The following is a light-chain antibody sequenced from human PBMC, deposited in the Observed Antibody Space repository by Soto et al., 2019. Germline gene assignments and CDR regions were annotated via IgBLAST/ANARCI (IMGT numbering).Light chain of an antibody. CDR1: QSFSSY. V-gene: IGKV1-39*01. CDR2: AAS. CDR3: QQYYSFPWT. Sequence: DIQMTQSPSSLSASVGDRVTITCRASQSFSSYLNWYQQKPGKAPKLLIYAASSLQSGVPSRFSGGGSGTDFTLTISSLQPEDFATYYCQQYYSFPWTFGQGTKVDIK. J-gene: IGKJ1*01.